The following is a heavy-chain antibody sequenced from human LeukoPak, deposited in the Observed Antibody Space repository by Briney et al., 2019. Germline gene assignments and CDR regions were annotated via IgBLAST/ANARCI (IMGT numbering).Heavy chain of an antibody. CDR2: INPSGGST. V-gene: IGHV1-46*01. CDR3: ARDFSADDSSYNYGY. CDR1: GYTFTSYY. D-gene: IGHD3-22*01. Sequence: ASVKGSCKASGYTFTSYYMHWVRQAPGQGLEWMGIINPSGGSTSYAQKFQGRVTMTRDTSTSTVYMELSSLRSEDTAVYYCARDFSADDSSYNYGYWGQGTLVTVSS. J-gene: IGHJ4*02.